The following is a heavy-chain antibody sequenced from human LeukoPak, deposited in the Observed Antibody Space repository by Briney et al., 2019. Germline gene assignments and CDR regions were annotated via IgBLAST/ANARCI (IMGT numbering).Heavy chain of an antibody. CDR1: GFTFSSYA. CDR2: ISGSGGST. Sequence: GGSLRLSCAASGFTFSSYAMSWVRQAPGKGLEWVSAISGSGGSTYYADSVKGRFTVSRDNSKNTLYLQMNSLRAEDTAVYYCAKADYSFGEFDYWGQGTLVTVSS. V-gene: IGHV3-23*01. J-gene: IGHJ4*02. CDR3: AKADYSFGEFDY. D-gene: IGHD3-10*01.